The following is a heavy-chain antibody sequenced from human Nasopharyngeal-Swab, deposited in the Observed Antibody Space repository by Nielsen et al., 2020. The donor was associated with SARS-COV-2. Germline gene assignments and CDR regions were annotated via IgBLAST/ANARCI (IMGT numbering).Heavy chain of an antibody. CDR1: GFTSSTSS. D-gene: IGHD3-16*02. J-gene: IGHJ4*02. CDR2: LGTAGDT. CDR3: AKKTVGTYPFDY. Sequence: GGSLRLSCIASGFTSSTSSLTWLRQPPGKGLQWVSTLGTAGDTYYADSVKGRFTISRDNSKNTLYLQMNSLRAEDTAVYYCAKKTVGTYPFDYWGRGTLVTLSS. V-gene: IGHV3-23*01.